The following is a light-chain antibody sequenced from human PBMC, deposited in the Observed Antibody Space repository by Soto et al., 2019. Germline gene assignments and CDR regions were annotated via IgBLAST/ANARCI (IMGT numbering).Light chain of an antibody. CDR2: EDN. V-gene: IGLV2-23*01. CDR3: CSYAGGSTWV. CDR1: NSDVGSYNL. J-gene: IGLJ3*02. Sequence: QSALTQPASLSGSPGQSITISCTGTNSDVGSYNLVSWYQQHPGRGPKLMIYEDNKRPSGVSDRFSGSKSGNSASLIISGLQAEDEADYYCCSYAGGSTWVFGGGTKVTVL.